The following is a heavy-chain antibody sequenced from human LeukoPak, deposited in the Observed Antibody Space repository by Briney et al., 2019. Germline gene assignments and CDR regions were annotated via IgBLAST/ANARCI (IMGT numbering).Heavy chain of an antibody. CDR3: ARKAHDYGDYSAFDI. CDR2: IIPIFGTA. D-gene: IGHD4-17*01. J-gene: IGHJ3*02. CDR1: GGTFSSYA. V-gene: IGHV1-69*01. Sequence: GASVKVSCKASGGTFSSYAISWVRQAPGQGLEWMGGIIPIFGTANYAQKFQGRVTITADESTSTDYMELSSLRSEDTAVYYCARKAHDYGDYSAFDIWGQGTMVTVSS.